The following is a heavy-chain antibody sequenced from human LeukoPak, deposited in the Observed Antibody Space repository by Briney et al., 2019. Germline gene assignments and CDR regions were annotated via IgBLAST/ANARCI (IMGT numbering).Heavy chain of an antibody. D-gene: IGHD3-10*01. CDR2: IKQDGSEK. CDR3: ARDRGVTTWHYYYYMDV. Sequence: GGSLRLSCAASGFTFSSYGMHWVRQAPGKGLEWVANIKQDGSEKYYVDSVKGRFTISRDNAKNSLYLQMNSLRAEDTAVYYCARDRGVTTWHYYYYMDVWGKGTTVTVSS. J-gene: IGHJ6*03. V-gene: IGHV3-7*01. CDR1: GFTFSSYG.